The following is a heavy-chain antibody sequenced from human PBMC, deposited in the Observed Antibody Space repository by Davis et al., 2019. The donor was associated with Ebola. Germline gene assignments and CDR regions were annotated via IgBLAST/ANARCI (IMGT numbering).Heavy chain of an antibody. CDR3: ARDRPVVPAAIRIDDAFDI. V-gene: IGHV4-38-2*02. D-gene: IGHD2-2*02. Sequence: PSETLSLTCTVSGYSISSGYYWGWIRQPPGKGLEWIGYIYYSGSTYYNPSLKSRVTISVDTSKNQFSLKLSSVTAADTAVYYCARDRPVVPAAIRIDDAFDIWGQGTMVTVSS. J-gene: IGHJ3*02. CDR1: GYSISSGYY. CDR2: IYYSGST.